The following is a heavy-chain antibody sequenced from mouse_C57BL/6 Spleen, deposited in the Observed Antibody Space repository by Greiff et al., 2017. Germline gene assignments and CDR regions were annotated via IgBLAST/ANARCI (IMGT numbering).Heavy chain of an antibody. CDR3: AREGAVVAPMDY. CDR1: GYTFTSYW. CDR2: INPSNGGT. Sequence: QVQLKQPGTELVKPGASVKLSCKASGYTFTSYWMHWVKQRPGQGLEWIGNINPSNGGTNYTEKFKSKATLTVDKSSSTDYMQLSSLTSEDTAVYYCAREGAVVAPMDYWGQGTSVTVSS. D-gene: IGHD1-1*01. J-gene: IGHJ4*01. V-gene: IGHV1-53*01.